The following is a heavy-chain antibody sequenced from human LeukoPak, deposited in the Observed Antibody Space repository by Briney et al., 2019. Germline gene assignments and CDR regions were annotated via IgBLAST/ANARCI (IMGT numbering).Heavy chain of an antibody. Sequence: SETLSLTCTVSGGSITNSYRNWLRQSPVKGLEWIGYINYSGSTNYNPSLKSRVTISVDTSKNQFSLKLSSVTAADTAVYFCARDPLSTNDFDLWGQGTMVTVSS. CDR1: GGSITNSY. V-gene: IGHV4-59*01. CDR3: ARDPLSTNDFDL. J-gene: IGHJ3*01. D-gene: IGHD1-1*01. CDR2: INYSGST.